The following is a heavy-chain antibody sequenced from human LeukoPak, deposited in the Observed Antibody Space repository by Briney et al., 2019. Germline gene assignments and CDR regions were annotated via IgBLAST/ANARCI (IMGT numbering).Heavy chain of an antibody. CDR2: TSAYNGKTDT. V-gene: IGHV1-18*01. CDR3: ARDRRVGYSGGLYWSVFDY. D-gene: IGHD5-12*01. CDR1: GYTFTSYG. J-gene: IGHJ4*02. Sequence: ASVKVSCKASGYTFTSYGITWVRQAPGQGGEWMGWTSAYNGKTDTNYAQKLQGRVTMTTDTSTSTAYMGLRSLRSDDTAVYYCARDRRVGYSGGLYWSVFDYWGRGTLVTVSS.